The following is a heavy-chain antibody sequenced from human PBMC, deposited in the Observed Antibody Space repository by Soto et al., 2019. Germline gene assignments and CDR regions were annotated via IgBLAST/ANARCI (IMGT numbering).Heavy chain of an antibody. V-gene: IGHV3-7*01. D-gene: IGHD3-10*01. CDR2: IKQDGSEK. Sequence: GGSLRLSCAASGFTCSSYWMSWVRQAPGKGLEWVANIKQDGSEKYYVDSVKGRFTISRDNAKNSLYLQMNSLRAEDTAVYYCARVGSGSYYIYYYYYYMDVWGKGTTVTVPS. CDR3: ARVGSGSYYIYYYYYYMDV. CDR1: GFTCSSYW. J-gene: IGHJ6*03.